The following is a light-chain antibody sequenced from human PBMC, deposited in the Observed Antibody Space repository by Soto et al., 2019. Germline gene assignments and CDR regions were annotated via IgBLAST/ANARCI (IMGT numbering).Light chain of an antibody. Sequence: QSVLTQPASVSGSPGQSITICCTGTSSDVGGYNYVSWYQQHPGKAPKLMIYEVSNRPSGVSNRFSGSKSGNTASLTISGLQAEVEADYYCSSYPSSSTRVFGGGTKLTVL. V-gene: IGLV2-14*01. CDR3: SSYPSSSTRV. CDR1: SSDVGGYNY. CDR2: EVS. J-gene: IGLJ3*02.